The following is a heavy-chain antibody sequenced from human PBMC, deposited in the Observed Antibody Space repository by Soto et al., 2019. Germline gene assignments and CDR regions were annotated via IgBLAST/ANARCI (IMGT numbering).Heavy chain of an antibody. D-gene: IGHD6-19*01. CDR3: ATQSQWLAYNWFDP. CDR1: GGSFSGYY. V-gene: IGHV4-34*01. J-gene: IGHJ5*02. Sequence: QVQLQQWGAGLLKPSETLSLTCVVYGGSFSGYYWSWIRQPPGKGLGWIGEINHSGSTNYNPSLKSRVTXXVXTXXNQFSLKLSSVTAADTAVYYCATQSQWLAYNWFDPWAQGTLVTVSS. CDR2: INHSGST.